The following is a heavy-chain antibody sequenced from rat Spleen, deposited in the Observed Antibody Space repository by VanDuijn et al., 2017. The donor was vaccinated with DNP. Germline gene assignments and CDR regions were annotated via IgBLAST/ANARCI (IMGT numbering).Heavy chain of an antibody. D-gene: IGHD1-1*01. CDR2: IIYDGSRT. J-gene: IGHJ4*01. V-gene: IGHV5S10*01. Sequence: EVQLVESGGGLVQPGRSLKLSCAASGFTFSDYNMAWVRQAPKKGLEWVATIIYDGSRTYYRDSVKGRFTISRDNAKSTLYLQMDSLRSEDTATYYCATHHRERNSGDDYAMDAWGQGTSVTVSS. CDR1: GFTFSDYN. CDR3: ATHHRERNSGDDYAMDA.